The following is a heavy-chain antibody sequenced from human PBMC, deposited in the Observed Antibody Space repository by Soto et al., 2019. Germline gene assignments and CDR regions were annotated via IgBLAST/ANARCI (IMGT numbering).Heavy chain of an antibody. Sequence: GGSLRLSCAASGFTFSSYAMSWVRQAPGKGLEWVSAISGSGGSTYYADSVKGRFTISRDNSKNTLYLQMNSLRAEDTAVYYCAKDIVVVPAADYGTDVWGQGTTVTVSS. CDR1: GFTFSSYA. CDR3: AKDIVVVPAADYGTDV. D-gene: IGHD2-2*01. V-gene: IGHV3-23*01. CDR2: ISGSGGST. J-gene: IGHJ6*02.